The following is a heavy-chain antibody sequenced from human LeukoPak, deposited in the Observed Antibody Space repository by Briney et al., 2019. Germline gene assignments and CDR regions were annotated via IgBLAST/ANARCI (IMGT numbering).Heavy chain of an antibody. V-gene: IGHV4-4*09. CDR1: GGSISSYY. J-gene: IGHJ4*02. Sequence: ASETLSLTCTVSGGSISSYYWSWIRQPPGKGLEWIGYIYTSGSTNYNPSLKSRVTISVDTSKNQFSLKLSSVTAADTAVYYCARTYCSSTSCYMWDWGQGTLVTVSS. CDR3: ARTYCSSTSCYMWD. CDR2: IYTSGST. D-gene: IGHD2-2*02.